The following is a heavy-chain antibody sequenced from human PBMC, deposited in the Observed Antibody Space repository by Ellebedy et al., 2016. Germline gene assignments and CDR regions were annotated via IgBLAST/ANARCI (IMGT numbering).Heavy chain of an antibody. Sequence: SVKVSXKASRGTFSSYAISWVRQAPGQGLEWMGGIIPIFGTANYAQKFQGRVTITADESTSTAYMELSSLRSEDTAVYYCARDLYYYDSSGYYYGFSYWGQGTLVTVSS. D-gene: IGHD3-22*01. CDR2: IIPIFGTA. CDR1: RGTFSSYA. J-gene: IGHJ4*02. V-gene: IGHV1-69*13. CDR3: ARDLYYYDSSGYYYGFSY.